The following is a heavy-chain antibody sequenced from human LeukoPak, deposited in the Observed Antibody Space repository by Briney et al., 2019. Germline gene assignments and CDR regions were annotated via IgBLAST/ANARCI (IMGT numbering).Heavy chain of an antibody. CDR1: GYTFTGYY. CDR2: INPNSGGT. J-gene: IGHJ6*04. V-gene: IGHV1-2*04. CDR3: ARGALGYYYYYGMDV. Sequence: ASVKVSCKASGYTFTGYYIHWVRQAPGQGLEWMGWINPNSGGTNYAQKFQGWVTMTRDTSISTAYMELSRLRSDDTAVYYCARGALGYYYYYGMDVWGKGTTVTVSS.